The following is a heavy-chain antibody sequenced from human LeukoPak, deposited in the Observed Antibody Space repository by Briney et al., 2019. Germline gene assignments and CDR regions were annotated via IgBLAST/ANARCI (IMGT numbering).Heavy chain of an antibody. CDR1: GLSFSSHS. J-gene: IGHJ4*02. CDR2: ISSSGSTI. V-gene: IGHV3-48*01. CDR3: ARDPGY. Sequence: GGSLRLSCAVSGLSFSSHSMNWVRKAPGKGLEWLSHISSSGSTIYYADSVNGRFTISRDNAKNSLYLQMNSLRAEDTAVDYCARDPGYWGQGTLVTVSS.